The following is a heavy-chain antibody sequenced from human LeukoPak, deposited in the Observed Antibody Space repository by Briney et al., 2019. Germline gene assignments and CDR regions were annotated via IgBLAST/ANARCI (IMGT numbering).Heavy chain of an antibody. CDR1: GFTVSSNY. CDR2: VYSGGST. J-gene: IGHJ5*02. Sequence: GGSLRLSCAASGFTVSSNYMSWVRQAPGKGLEWVSVVYSGGSTYYADSVKGRFTISRDNSKNTLYLQMNSLRAEDTAVYYCARGASDYYYDSSGYYYHWGQGTLVTVSS. D-gene: IGHD3-22*01. CDR3: ARGASDYYYDSSGYYYH. V-gene: IGHV3-53*05.